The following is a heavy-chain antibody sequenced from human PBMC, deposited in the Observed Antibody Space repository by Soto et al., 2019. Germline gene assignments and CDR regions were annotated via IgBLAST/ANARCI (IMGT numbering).Heavy chain of an antibody. CDR3: ARDLAAAAY. Sequence: APVEVSCTASGYIFTNYYIHWVRQAPGQGLEWMAIINPLPTSGSTNYAQKFQGRVTVTRDTSTSTVYLELSSLRSDDAAVYYCARDLAAAAYWGQGTLVTVSS. CDR1: GYIFTNYY. J-gene: IGHJ4*02. CDR2: INPLPTSGST. V-gene: IGHV1-46*01. D-gene: IGHD6-13*01.